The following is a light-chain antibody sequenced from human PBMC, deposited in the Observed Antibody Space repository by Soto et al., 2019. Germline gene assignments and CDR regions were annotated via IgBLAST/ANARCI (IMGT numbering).Light chain of an antibody. CDR1: QSVSSY. J-gene: IGKJ2*01. V-gene: IGKV3-11*01. CDR2: DAS. Sequence: EIVLTQSPATLSLSPGERDTLSCRASQSVSSYLAWYQQRPGQAPRLLIYDASNRATGIPARFSGSGSGTDLTLTISSREPEDFAVYYCQQRSNWPPTFGQGTKLEIK. CDR3: QQRSNWPPT.